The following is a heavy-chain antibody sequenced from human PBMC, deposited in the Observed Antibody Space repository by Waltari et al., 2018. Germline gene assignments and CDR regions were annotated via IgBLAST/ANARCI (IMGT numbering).Heavy chain of an antibody. J-gene: IGHJ4*02. CDR1: GLPFSSDW. Sequence: EVQLVESGGGLVQPGGSLRLSCVASGLPFSSDWMSWVGQAPGKGPEWVANIKQDGSTKYYVDSVKGRFTISRDNAKNSLYLQMNSLRAEDTAVYYCASSQLWNGYSLGFDYWGQGSLVTVSS. V-gene: IGHV3-7*01. CDR2: IKQDGSTK. CDR3: ASSQLWNGYSLGFDY. D-gene: IGHD3-3*01.